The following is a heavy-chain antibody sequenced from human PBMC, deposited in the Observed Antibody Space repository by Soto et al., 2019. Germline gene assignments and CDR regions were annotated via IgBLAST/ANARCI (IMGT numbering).Heavy chain of an antibody. CDR1: GFSLSDARMG. D-gene: IGHD3-22*01. V-gene: IGHV2-26*01. CDR3: ARMTNYYDSSGYYYPRDWFDP. J-gene: IGHJ5*02. Sequence: QVTLKESGSVLVKPTETLTLTCTVSGFSLSDARMGVSWIRQPPGQALEWLAHIFSNDEKSYSRSLRSRLTISKDTSKSQVVLIMTNMDPVDTATYYCARMTNYYDSSGYYYPRDWFDPWGQGTLVTVSS. CDR2: IFSNDEK.